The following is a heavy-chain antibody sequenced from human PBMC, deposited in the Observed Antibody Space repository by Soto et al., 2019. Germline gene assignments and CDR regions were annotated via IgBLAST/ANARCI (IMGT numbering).Heavy chain of an antibody. Sequence: ASVKVSCKASGYTFTSYAMHWVRQAPGQRLEWMGWINAGNGNTKYSQKFQGRVTITRDTSASTAYMELSSLRSEDTAVYYCARWDYDILPGSSWFDPWGQGTLVTVST. CDR1: GYTFTSYA. D-gene: IGHD3-9*01. V-gene: IGHV1-3*01. CDR2: INAGNGNT. J-gene: IGHJ5*02. CDR3: ARWDYDILPGSSWFDP.